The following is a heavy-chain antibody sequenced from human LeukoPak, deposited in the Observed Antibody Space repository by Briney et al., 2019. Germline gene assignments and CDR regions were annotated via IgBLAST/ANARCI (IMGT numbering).Heavy chain of an antibody. J-gene: IGHJ4*02. Sequence: GGSLRLSCAASGFTFSSYAMSWVRQAPGKGLEWVSAISGSGGSTYYADSVKGRFTISRDNSKNTLYLQMNSLRAEDTAVYYCAVGGVGATGRFDYWGQGTLVTVSS. V-gene: IGHV3-23*01. CDR2: ISGSGGST. D-gene: IGHD1-26*01. CDR1: GFTFSSYA. CDR3: AVGGVGATGRFDY.